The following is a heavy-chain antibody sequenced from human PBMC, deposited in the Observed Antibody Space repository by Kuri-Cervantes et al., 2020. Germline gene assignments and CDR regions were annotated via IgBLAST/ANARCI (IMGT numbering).Heavy chain of an antibody. CDR3: AREAGSGYDLAY. CDR2: IWYDGSNK. V-gene: IGHV3-33*01. CDR1: GFTFRNHG. D-gene: IGHD5-12*01. J-gene: IGHJ4*02. Sequence: GGSLRLSCAASGFTFRNHGMHWVRQAPGKGLEWVAVIWYDGSNKYYADSVKGRFTISRDNSKNTLYLQMNSLRAEDTAVYYCAREAGSGYDLAYWGQGTLVTVSS.